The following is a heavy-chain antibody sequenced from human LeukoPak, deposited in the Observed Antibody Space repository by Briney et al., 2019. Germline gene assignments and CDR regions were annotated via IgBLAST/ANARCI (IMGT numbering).Heavy chain of an antibody. J-gene: IGHJ1*01. CDR3: GTYSINNAREFQY. V-gene: IGHV3-21*06. D-gene: IGHD4-11*01. CDR2: ISSSSSYI. Sequence: GGSLRLSCAASGFTFSSYSMNWVRQAPGKGLEWVSSISSSSSYIYYADSVKGRFTISRDNAKNSLYLQMNSLGVDDTAVYYCGTYSINNAREFQYWGQGTLVTVPS. CDR1: GFTFSSYS.